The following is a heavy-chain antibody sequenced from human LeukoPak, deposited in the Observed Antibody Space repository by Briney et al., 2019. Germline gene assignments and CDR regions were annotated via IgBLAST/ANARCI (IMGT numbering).Heavy chain of an antibody. D-gene: IGHD3-22*01. CDR1: GFTFSSYS. Sequence: GGSLRLSCAASGFTFSSYSMNWVRQAPGKGLEWVSSISSSSSYIYYADSVKGRFTISRDNAKNSLYLQMNSLRAEDTAVYYCARDYYDSSGSIRSYYYYMDVWGKGTTVTVSS. CDR2: ISSSSSYI. CDR3: ARDYYDSSGSIRSYYYYMDV. V-gene: IGHV3-21*01. J-gene: IGHJ6*03.